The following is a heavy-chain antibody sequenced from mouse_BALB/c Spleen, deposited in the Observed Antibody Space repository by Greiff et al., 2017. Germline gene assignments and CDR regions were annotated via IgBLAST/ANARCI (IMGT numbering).Heavy chain of an antibody. J-gene: IGHJ3*01. CDR1: GFTFSSYG. V-gene: IGHV5-6*01. D-gene: IGHD2-1*01. CDR3: AREGYYGFAWFAY. Sequence: EVKLMESGGDLVKPGGSLKLSCAASGFTFSSYGLSWVRQTPDKRLEWVATISSGGSYTYYPDSVKGRFTISRDNAKNTLYLQMSSLKSEDTAMYYCAREGYYGFAWFAYWGQGTLVTVSA. CDR2: ISSGGSYT.